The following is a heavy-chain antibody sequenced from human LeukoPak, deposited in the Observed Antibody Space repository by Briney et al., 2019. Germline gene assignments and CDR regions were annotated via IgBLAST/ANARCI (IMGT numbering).Heavy chain of an antibody. CDR3: ASGIMGATRRYYFDS. V-gene: IGHV4-4*02. CDR2: TYHSGST. CDR1: GGSISSNNW. D-gene: IGHD1-26*01. J-gene: IGHJ4*02. Sequence: SGTLSLTCAVSGGSISSNNWRSWVRQPPGKGLEWIGETYHSGSTNYNPSLKSRLIMSVDKPQNQFSLRLNSVTAADTAVYYCASGIMGATRRYYFDSWGQGILVTVSS.